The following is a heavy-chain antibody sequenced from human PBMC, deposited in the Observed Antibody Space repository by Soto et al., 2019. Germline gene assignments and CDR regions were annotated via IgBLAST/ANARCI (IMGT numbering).Heavy chain of an antibody. V-gene: IGHV1-8*02. CDR2: MNPNSGNT. CDR1: GGTFSSYD. J-gene: IGHJ4*02. Sequence: ASVKVSCKASGGTFSSYDINWVRQATGQGLEWMGWMNPNSGNTGYAQKFQGRVTMTRNTSISTAYMELSSLRSEDTAVYYCARIRRSLGRDGYNYLYWGQGTLVTVSS. D-gene: IGHD5-12*01. CDR3: ARIRRSLGRDGYNYLY.